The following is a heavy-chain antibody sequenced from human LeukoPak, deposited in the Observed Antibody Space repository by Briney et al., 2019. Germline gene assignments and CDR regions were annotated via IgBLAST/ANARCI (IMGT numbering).Heavy chain of an antibody. Sequence: ASVKVSCKASGYTFTSYYMHWVRQAPGQGLEWMGIINPSGGSTSHAQKFQGRVTMTRDTSTSTVYMELSSLRSEDTAVYYCARSITMVRGVIPPLFGYWGQGTLVTVSS. J-gene: IGHJ4*02. CDR1: GYTFTSYY. V-gene: IGHV1-46*03. CDR2: INPSGGST. D-gene: IGHD3-10*01. CDR3: ARSITMVRGVIPPLFGY.